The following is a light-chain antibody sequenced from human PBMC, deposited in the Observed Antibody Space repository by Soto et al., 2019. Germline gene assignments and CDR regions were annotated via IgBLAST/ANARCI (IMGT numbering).Light chain of an antibody. J-gene: IGLJ1*01. Sequence: QSVLTQPASVSGSPGQSLTISCTGTNSDIGGYNYVSWYKQHPGKAPKLMIYDVTNRPSGVSNRFSGSKSVNTASLTISGLQAEDEADYYCNSYTSSNTYVFGTGTKVTVL. CDR3: NSYTSSNTYV. CDR2: DVT. V-gene: IGLV2-14*01. CDR1: NSDIGGYNY.